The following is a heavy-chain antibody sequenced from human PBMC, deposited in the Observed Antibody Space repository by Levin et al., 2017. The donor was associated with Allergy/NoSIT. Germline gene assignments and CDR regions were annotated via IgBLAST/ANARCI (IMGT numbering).Heavy chain of an antibody. V-gene: IGHV4-34*01. D-gene: IGHD2-2*01. CDR2: INHSGST. Sequence: PSETLSLTCAVYGGSFTGYYWNWIRQPPGKGLEWIGEINHSGSTNYNPSLKSRVTISVDTSKNQFSLKLSSVTAEDTAVYYCSRGRYCSGTSCYREYYYYYMDVWGKGTTVTVSS. CDR3: SRGRYCSGTSCYREYYYYYMDV. J-gene: IGHJ6*03. CDR1: GGSFTGYY.